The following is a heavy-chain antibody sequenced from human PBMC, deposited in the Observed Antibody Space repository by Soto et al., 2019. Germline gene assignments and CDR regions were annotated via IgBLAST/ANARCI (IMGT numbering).Heavy chain of an antibody. CDR2: IKQDGSEK. V-gene: IGHV3-7*01. CDR3: ARGCTHSSWYWRN. Sequence: EVQLVESGGGLVQPGGSLRLSCAASGFTFSSDWMSWVRQAPGKGLEWVANIKQDGSEKYYVDSVKGRFTISRDNAKSSLYVQMNSLRADDTAVYYCARGCTHSSWYWRNWGQGTLVTVSS. CDR1: GFTFSSDW. D-gene: IGHD6-13*01. J-gene: IGHJ4*02.